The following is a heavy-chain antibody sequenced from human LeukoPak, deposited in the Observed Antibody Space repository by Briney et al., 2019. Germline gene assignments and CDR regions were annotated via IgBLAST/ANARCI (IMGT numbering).Heavy chain of an antibody. CDR3: ARVDCSSTSCYSYFDY. J-gene: IGHJ4*02. V-gene: IGHV4-4*07. CDR2: IYTSGST. D-gene: IGHD2-2*02. Sequence: MPSETLSLTCTVSGGSISSYYWSWIRQPAGKGLEWIGRIYTSGSTNYNPSLKSRVTMSVDTSKNQFSLKLSSVTAADTAVYNCARVDCSSTSCYSYFDYWGQGTLLTASS. CDR1: GGSISSYY.